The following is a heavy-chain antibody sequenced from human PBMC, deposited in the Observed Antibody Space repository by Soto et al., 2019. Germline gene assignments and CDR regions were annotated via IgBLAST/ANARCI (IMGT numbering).Heavy chain of an antibody. D-gene: IGHD1-1*01. Sequence: SETLSLTCTVSGGSVSSGSHYWSWIRQPPGRGLEWIGYIYYSGSTNYNPSLKSRVTISVDTSKNQFSLKLSSVTAADTAVYYCARVWNRNFDYWGQGTLVTVSS. CDR1: GGSVSSGSHY. J-gene: IGHJ4*02. V-gene: IGHV4-61*01. CDR3: ARVWNRNFDY. CDR2: IYYSGST.